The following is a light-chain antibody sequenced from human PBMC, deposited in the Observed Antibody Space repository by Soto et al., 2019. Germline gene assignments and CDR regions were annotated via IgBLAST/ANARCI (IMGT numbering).Light chain of an antibody. Sequence: EIVLTQSPGTLSLSPGERATLSSRASQSVSSSYLAWYQQKPGQAPRLLIYGASSRATGIPDRFSGSGSGTGFTLTISRLEPEDFAVYYCQQYGSSPYTFGQGTKLEIK. CDR3: QQYGSSPYT. CDR1: QSVSSSY. CDR2: GAS. J-gene: IGKJ2*01. V-gene: IGKV3-20*01.